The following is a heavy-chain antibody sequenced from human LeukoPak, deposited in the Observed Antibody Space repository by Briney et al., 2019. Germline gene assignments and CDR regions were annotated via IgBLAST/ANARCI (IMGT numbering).Heavy chain of an antibody. Sequence: SGKVSCKASGGTFSSYAISWVRQAPGQGLEWMGGIIPIFGTANYAQKFQGRVTITTDESTSTAYMEPSSLRSEDTAVYYCARSPAQGYCSGASCYSNAFHIWVQGTMVTVSS. V-gene: IGHV1-69*05. CDR3: ARSPAQGYCSGASCYSNAFHI. CDR1: GGTFSSYA. CDR2: IIPIFGTA. J-gene: IGHJ3*02. D-gene: IGHD2-15*01.